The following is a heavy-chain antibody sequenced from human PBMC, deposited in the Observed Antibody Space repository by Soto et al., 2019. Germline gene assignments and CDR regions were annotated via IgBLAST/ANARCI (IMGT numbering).Heavy chain of an antibody. CDR1: GGSFSGYY. CDR2: INHSGST. CDR3: ARGVRWHYYYYGMDV. Sequence: ASETLSLTCAVYGGSFSGYYWSWIRQPPGKGLEWIGEINHSGSTNYNPSLKSRVTISVDTSKNQFSLKLSSVTAADTAVYYCARGVRWHYYYYGMDVWGQGTTVTVSS. V-gene: IGHV4-34*01. D-gene: IGHD6-13*01. J-gene: IGHJ6*02.